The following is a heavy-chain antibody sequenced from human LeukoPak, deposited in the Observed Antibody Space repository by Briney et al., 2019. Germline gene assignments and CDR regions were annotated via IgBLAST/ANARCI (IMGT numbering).Heavy chain of an antibody. D-gene: IGHD3-9*01. CDR3: ARGETFTYYDILTGYGHAFDI. V-gene: IGHV4-34*01. CDR1: GGSFSGYY. CDR2: INHSGST. J-gene: IGHJ3*02. Sequence: SETLSLTCAVYGGSFSGYYWSWIRQPPGKGLEWIGEINHSGSTNYNPSLKSRVTISVDTSKNQFSLKLSSVTAADTAVYYCARGETFTYYDILTGYGHAFDIWGQGTMVTVSS.